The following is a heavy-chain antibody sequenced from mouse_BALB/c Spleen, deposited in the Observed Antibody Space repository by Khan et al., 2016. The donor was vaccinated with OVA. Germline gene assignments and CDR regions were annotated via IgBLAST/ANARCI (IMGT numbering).Heavy chain of an antibody. Sequence: VQLQQSGAELARPGASVKMSCKASGYTFTSNTMHWVKQRPGQGLEWIGYINPRSGYTDYTQRFKDKATLTADKSSSTAYMQLSSLTSEDSAVYYCARRTTGYALNYWGLGTPVTVSA. J-gene: IGHJ4*01. V-gene: IGHV1-4*01. D-gene: IGHD2-14*01. CDR1: GYTFTSNT. CDR2: INPRSGYT. CDR3: ARRTTGYALNY.